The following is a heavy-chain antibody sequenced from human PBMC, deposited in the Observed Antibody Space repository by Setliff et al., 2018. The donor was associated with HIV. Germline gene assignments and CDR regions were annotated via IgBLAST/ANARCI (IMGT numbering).Heavy chain of an antibody. CDR3: ARLGGICSGGSCTALAYTMDV. CDR1: GYNVTVSA. J-gene: IGHJ6*02. D-gene: IGHD2-15*01. V-gene: IGHV7-4-1*02. CDR2: INTKTGNP. Sequence: GASVKVSCKASGYNVTVSAINWVRQAPGQALEWLGWINTKTGNPTYAQGLTGQFVFSLDTSISTAYLQISSLKAEDTAVYYCARLGGICSGGSCTALAYTMDVWGQGTTVTVSS.